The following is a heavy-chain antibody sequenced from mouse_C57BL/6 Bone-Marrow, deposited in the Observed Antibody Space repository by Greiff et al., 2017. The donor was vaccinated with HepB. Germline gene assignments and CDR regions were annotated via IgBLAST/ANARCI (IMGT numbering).Heavy chain of an antibody. CDR2: ISNGGGST. CDR3: ARQYYTWFAY. Sequence: EVQRVESGGGLVQPGGSLKLSCAASGFTFSDYYMYWVRQTPEKRLEWVAYISNGGGSTYYPDTVKGRFTISRDNAKNTLYLQMSRLKSEDTAMYYCARQYYTWFAYWGQGTLVTVSA. V-gene: IGHV5-12*01. J-gene: IGHJ3*01. CDR1: GFTFSDYY. D-gene: IGHD2-12*01.